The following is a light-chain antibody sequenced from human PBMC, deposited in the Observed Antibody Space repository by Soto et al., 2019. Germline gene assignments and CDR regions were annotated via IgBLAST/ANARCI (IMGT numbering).Light chain of an antibody. CDR2: DAS. CDR3: QQRSNWPIT. Sequence: EIVLTQSPATLSLAPGERATLSCRASQSVRTYLAWYQQKPGHAPRLLISDASNRATGIPARFSGSGSGTDFTLTISSLEPEDFAVYSCQQRSNWPITFGQGTRLEIK. J-gene: IGKJ5*01. V-gene: IGKV3-11*01. CDR1: QSVRTY.